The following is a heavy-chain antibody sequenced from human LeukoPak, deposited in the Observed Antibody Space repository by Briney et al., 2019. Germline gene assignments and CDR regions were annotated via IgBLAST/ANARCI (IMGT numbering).Heavy chain of an antibody. J-gene: IGHJ4*02. V-gene: IGHV7-4-1*01. CDR1: GYTFTNYA. CDR2: INTNTEDP. D-gene: IGHD3-3*01. CDR3: ARDAPLFFGEKVYDY. Sequence: GASVTVSCKASGYTFTNYAMNWVRQAPGQGLEWMGWINTNTEDPTYAQGFTGRFVFSLDTSVSTAYLQIRSLKAEDTAVYYCARDAPLFFGEKVYDYWGQGTLVTVSS.